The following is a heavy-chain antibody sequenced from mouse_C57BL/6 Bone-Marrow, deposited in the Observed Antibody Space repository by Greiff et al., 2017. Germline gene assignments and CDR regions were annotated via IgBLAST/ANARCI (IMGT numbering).Heavy chain of an antibody. V-gene: IGHV1-69*01. CDR1: GYTFTSYW. CDR3: ARRDCDV. J-gene: IGHJ1*03. CDR2: IDPSDSYT. Sequence: QVQLQQPGAELVMPGASVKLSCKASGYTFTSYWMHWVKQRPGQGLEWIGEIDPSDSYTNYNQKFKGKSTLTVDKSSSTAYMQLSSLTSEDSAVYYCARRDCDVWGTGTTVTVSS.